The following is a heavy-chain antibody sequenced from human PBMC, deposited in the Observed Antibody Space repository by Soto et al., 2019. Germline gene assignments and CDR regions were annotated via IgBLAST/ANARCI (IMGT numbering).Heavy chain of an antibody. Sequence: QVQLVQSGAEVKKPGSSVKVSCKASGGTFSSYAISWVRQAPGQGLEWMGGIIPIFGTANYAQKFQGRVTITADKSTGQAHLGLGSLRSEDTAVYYCAGVPGVGYYLYYGMDGWGQGTTVTVSS. D-gene: IGHD3-10*01. CDR1: GGTFSSYA. CDR2: IIPIFGTA. J-gene: IGHJ6*02. V-gene: IGHV1-69*06. CDR3: AGVPGVGYYLYYGMDG.